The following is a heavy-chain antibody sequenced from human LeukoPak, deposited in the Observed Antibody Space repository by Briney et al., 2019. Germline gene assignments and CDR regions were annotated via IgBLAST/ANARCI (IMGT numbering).Heavy chain of an antibody. D-gene: IGHD3-10*01. CDR2: IYYSGTT. J-gene: IGHJ3*02. CDR1: GESFSDYY. Sequence: SETLSLTCAVYGESFSDYYWSWIRQPPGKGLEWIGNIYYSGTTYYNPSLKSRVTISVDTAKKQISLKLSSVTASGTAVYYCARHKELGPYDAFDIWGQGTMVTVSS. V-gene: IGHV4-34*01. CDR3: ARHKELGPYDAFDI.